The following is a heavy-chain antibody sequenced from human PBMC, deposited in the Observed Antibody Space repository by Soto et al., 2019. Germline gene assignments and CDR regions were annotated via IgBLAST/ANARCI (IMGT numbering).Heavy chain of an antibody. CDR1: GGSFSGYY. Sequence: SETLSLTCAVYGGSFSGYYWSWIRQPPGKGLEWIGEINHSGSTNYNPSLKSRVTISVDTSKNQFSLKLSSVTAADTAVYYCARTYSITMVRGVRERYYGMDVWGQGTTVTVSS. CDR3: ARTYSITMVRGVRERYYGMDV. CDR2: INHSGST. V-gene: IGHV4-34*01. J-gene: IGHJ6*02. D-gene: IGHD3-10*01.